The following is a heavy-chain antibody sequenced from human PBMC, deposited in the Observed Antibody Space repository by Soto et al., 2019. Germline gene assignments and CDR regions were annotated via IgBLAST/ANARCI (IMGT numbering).Heavy chain of an antibody. CDR3: ASYTLNYHDSSGYSTGAFDI. D-gene: IGHD3-22*01. CDR2: IYYSGST. CDR1: GGSISSSSYY. Sequence: QLQLQESGPGLVKPSETLSLTCTVSGGSISSSSYYWGWIRQPPGKGLEWIGSIYYSGSTYYNPSLKSRVTPSVDTSKNQFSPKLRSVPAADTAVYYCASYTLNYHDSSGYSTGAFDIWGQGTMVTVSS. V-gene: IGHV4-39*01. J-gene: IGHJ3*02.